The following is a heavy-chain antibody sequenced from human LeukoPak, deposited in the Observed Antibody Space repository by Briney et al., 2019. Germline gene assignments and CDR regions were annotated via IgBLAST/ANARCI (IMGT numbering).Heavy chain of an antibody. CDR2: ISSSSYI. V-gene: IGHV3-21*01. CDR1: GFTFSSYS. J-gene: IGHJ4*02. D-gene: IGHD3-16*01. CDR3: ARVPLGYYFDY. Sequence: GGSLRLSCAASGFTFSSYSMNWVRQAPGKGLEWVSSISSSSYIYYADSVKGRFTISRDNAKNSLYLQMNSLRAEDTAMYYCARVPLGYYFDYWGQGTLVTLSS.